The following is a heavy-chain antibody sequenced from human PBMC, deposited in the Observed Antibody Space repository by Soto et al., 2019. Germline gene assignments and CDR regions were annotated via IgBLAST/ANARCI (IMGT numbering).Heavy chain of an antibody. CDR3: ARENWNWFDP. CDR2: IYYSGST. V-gene: IGHV4-59*01. D-gene: IGHD1-1*01. Sequence: SETLSLTCTVSGGSISSYYWSWIRQPPGKGLEWIGYIYYSGSTNYNPSLKSRVTISVDTSKNQFSLKLGSVTAADTAVYYCARENWNWFDPWGQGTLVTVSS. CDR1: GGSISSYY. J-gene: IGHJ5*02.